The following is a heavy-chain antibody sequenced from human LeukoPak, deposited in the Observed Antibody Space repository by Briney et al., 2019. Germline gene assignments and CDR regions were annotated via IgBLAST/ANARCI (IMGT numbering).Heavy chain of an antibody. CDR2: IYDTGNT. CDR1: GGSISSYY. D-gene: IGHD3-22*01. Sequence: SETLSLTCTVSGGSISSYYWSWVRQPPGKGLEWIGHIYDTGNTNYNPSLESRVTISVDTSKNQFSLRLTSVTAADTAVYFCARATPWLLPGYWGQRTLVTVSS. V-gene: IGHV4-59*01. J-gene: IGHJ4*02. CDR3: ARATPWLLPGY.